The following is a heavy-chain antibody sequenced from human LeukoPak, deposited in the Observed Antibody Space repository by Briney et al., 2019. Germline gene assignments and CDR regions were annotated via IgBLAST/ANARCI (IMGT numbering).Heavy chain of an antibody. CDR1: GGSISSSSYY. V-gene: IGHV4-39*07. CDR3: ARDLGASPGINWFDP. J-gene: IGHJ5*02. CDR2: IYYSGST. D-gene: IGHD2/OR15-2a*01. Sequence: KPSETLSLTCTVSGGSISSSSYYWGWIRQPPGKGLEWIGSIYYSGSTYYNPSLKSRVTISVDTSKNQLSLKLTSVTAADTAVYYCARDLGASPGINWFDPWGQGTLVTVSS.